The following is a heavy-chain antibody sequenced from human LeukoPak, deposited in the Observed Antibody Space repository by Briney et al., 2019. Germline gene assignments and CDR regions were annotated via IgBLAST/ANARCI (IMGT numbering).Heavy chain of an antibody. V-gene: IGHV4-59*01. D-gene: IGHD6-19*01. J-gene: IGHJ4*02. CDR2: IYYSGNT. Sequence: SETLSLTCTVSGGSISSYYWSWIRQPPGKGLEWIGYIYYSGNTNYNPSLKSRVTISVDTSKNQFSLKLSSVTAADTAVYYCARSAVAFDYWGQGTLVTVSS. CDR1: GGSISSYY. CDR3: ARSAVAFDY.